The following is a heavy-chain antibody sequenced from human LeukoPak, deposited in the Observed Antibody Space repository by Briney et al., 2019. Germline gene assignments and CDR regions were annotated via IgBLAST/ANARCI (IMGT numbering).Heavy chain of an antibody. CDR3: ARSQYSSGWHGYYFDY. V-gene: IGHV3-74*01. Sequence: GRSLRLSCAASGFTFSTYWMHWVRQAPGKGLVCVSRIISDGGSINYADSVKGRFTISRDNAKNTLYLQMNSLRAEDTAVYYCARSQYSSGWHGYYFDYWGQGTLVTVSS. J-gene: IGHJ4*02. CDR1: GFTFSTYW. CDR2: IISDGGSI. D-gene: IGHD6-19*01.